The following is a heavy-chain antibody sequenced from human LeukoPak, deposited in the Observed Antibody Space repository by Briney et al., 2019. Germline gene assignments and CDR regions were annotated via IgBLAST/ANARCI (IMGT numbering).Heavy chain of an antibody. Sequence: SETLSLTCTVSGGSVSSGSYYWSWIRQPPGKGLEWIGYIYYSGSTNCNPSLKSRVTISVDTSKNQFSLKLSSVTAADTAVYYCAKSYNGYCSGGSCPDYWGQGTLVTVSS. V-gene: IGHV4-61*01. D-gene: IGHD2-15*01. CDR3: AKSYNGYCSGGSCPDY. CDR2: IYYSGST. J-gene: IGHJ4*02. CDR1: GGSVSSGSYY.